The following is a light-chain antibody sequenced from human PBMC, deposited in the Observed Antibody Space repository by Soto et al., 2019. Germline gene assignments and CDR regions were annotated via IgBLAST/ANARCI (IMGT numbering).Light chain of an antibody. Sequence: AIQMTQSPSSLSASVGDRVTITCRASEDIRKELSWYQQKPGKAPNVLIYGASSSQSGVPSRFSGSGSGTDFTLTISSLQPEDFATYYRLQDHNYPRTFGQGTKVEVK. V-gene: IGKV1-6*01. CDR3: LQDHNYPRT. J-gene: IGKJ1*01. CDR2: GAS. CDR1: EDIRKE.